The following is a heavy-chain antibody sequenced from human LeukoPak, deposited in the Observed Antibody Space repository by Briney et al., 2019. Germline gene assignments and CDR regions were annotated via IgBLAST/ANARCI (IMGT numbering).Heavy chain of an antibody. CDR2: ISRSGRTI. CDR1: GFTFSGYE. Sequence: GGSLRLSCAASGFTFSGYEMNRVRQAPGKGREWVSYISRSGRTIYDADSVKGRFTISRDNAKNSLYLQMNRLRAEDTAVYYCARVYSGSWYFDLWGRGTLVTVSS. D-gene: IGHD5-12*01. CDR3: ARVYSGSWYFDL. J-gene: IGHJ2*01. V-gene: IGHV3-48*03.